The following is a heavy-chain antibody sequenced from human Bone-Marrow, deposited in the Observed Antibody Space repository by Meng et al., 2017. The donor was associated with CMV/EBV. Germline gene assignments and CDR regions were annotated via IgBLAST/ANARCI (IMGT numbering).Heavy chain of an antibody. D-gene: IGHD6-19*01. J-gene: IGHJ4*02. V-gene: IGHV1-18*01. Sequence: QVQLGQAGAEVKKPGSSVKVSCKASGYTFTSYGISWVRQAPGQGLEWMGWISAYNGNTNYAQKLQGRVTMTTDTSTSTAYMELRSLRSDDTAVYYCARDPERPPVAGTDYWGQGTLVTVSS. CDR3: ARDPERPPVAGTDY. CDR2: ISAYNGNT. CDR1: GYTFTSYG.